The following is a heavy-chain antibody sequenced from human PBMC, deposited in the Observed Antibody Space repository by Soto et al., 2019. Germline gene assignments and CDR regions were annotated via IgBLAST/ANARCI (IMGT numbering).Heavy chain of an antibody. V-gene: IGHV3-7*01. CDR2: IKKDGSEE. J-gene: IGHJ4*02. CDR1: GFTFGSYW. D-gene: IGHD3-10*01. CDR3: ARDGRMWVGESIDY. Sequence: EVLLVESGGDLVQPGGSLRLSCEASGFTFGSYWMGWVRQAPGKGLEWVANIKKDGSEEYYVDSVMGRFTISRDNAKNSLYLQINSLRVEDTAVYYCARDGRMWVGESIDYWGQGTLVTVSS.